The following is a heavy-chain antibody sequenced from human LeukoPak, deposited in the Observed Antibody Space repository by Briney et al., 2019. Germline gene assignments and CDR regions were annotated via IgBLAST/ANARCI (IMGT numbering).Heavy chain of an antibody. J-gene: IGHJ4*02. D-gene: IGHD2-15*01. Sequence: GASVKVSCKASGYTFTIYDINWGRHATGQGLEWMGWMNPNSGNAAYALKFQGRITMARNTSISTAYMELSSLRSEDTAVYYCARGLYCRGGSCSSQDWGQGTLVTVSS. CDR2: MNPNSGNA. CDR1: GYTFTIYD. CDR3: ARGLYCRGGSCSSQD. V-gene: IGHV1-8*01.